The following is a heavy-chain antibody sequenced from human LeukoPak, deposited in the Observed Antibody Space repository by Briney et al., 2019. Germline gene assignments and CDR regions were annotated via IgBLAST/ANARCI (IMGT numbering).Heavy chain of an antibody. CDR2: LYSSGTT. CDR3: ARRWYYDTSGQEYFQH. CDR1: GGSISSNSYY. V-gene: IGHV4-39*01. D-gene: IGHD3-22*01. J-gene: IGHJ1*01. Sequence: SETLSLTCIVSGGSISSNSYYWGWLRQPPGKGREWIGSLYSSGTTYDNPSLRSRVTISVATSKNQFSLKLSSVTAADTAMYYCARRWYYDTSGQEYFQHWGQGTLVTVSS.